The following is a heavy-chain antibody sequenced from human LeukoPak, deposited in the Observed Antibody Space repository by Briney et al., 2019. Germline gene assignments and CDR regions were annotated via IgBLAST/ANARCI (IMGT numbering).Heavy chain of an antibody. Sequence: HAGGSLRLSCAASGFTFSSYVMSWVRQAPGKGLEWVSAISGSGGSTYYADSVKGRFTISRDNSKNTLYLQMNSLRAEDTAVYYCAKDRPAVAVAGTAAFDYWGQGTLVTVSS. J-gene: IGHJ4*02. CDR2: ISGSGGST. CDR1: GFTFSSYV. V-gene: IGHV3-23*01. CDR3: AKDRPAVAVAGTAAFDY. D-gene: IGHD6-19*01.